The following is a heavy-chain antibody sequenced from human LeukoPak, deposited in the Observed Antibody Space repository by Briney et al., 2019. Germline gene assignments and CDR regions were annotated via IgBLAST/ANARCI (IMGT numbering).Heavy chain of an antibody. Sequence: PGGSLRLSCAASGFTFSSYAMSWVRQAPGKGLEWVSTINENGGGTFYADSVKGRFTISRDNSKNALYLRMNSLRAEDTAVYFCANARFGFWGQGTLVTVSS. D-gene: IGHD6-6*01. CDR1: GFTFSSYA. J-gene: IGHJ4*02. V-gene: IGHV3-23*01. CDR3: ANARFGF. CDR2: INENGGGT.